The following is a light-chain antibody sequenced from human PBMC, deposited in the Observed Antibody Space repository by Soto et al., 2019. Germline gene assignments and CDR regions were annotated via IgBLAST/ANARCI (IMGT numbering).Light chain of an antibody. V-gene: IGLV2-23*01. Sequence: QSVLTKPASVSGSPGQSITVSCTGSRNDVGNYNLVSWYQQSPGKAPKLLIYEDSKRPSGVSNRFSGSKSGDTASLTISGLQTEDEADYYCCSYTGATTAYVFGTGTKVTVL. CDR1: RNDVGNYNL. CDR3: CSYTGATTAYV. CDR2: EDS. J-gene: IGLJ1*01.